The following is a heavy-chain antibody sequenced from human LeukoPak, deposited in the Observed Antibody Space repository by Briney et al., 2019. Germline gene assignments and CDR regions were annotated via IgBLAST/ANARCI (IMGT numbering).Heavy chain of an antibody. V-gene: IGHV4-4*02. CDR3: ARQKWEQQGRDYYFNGLDV. CDR1: IGSISSSKW. Sequence: SETLSLTCSVSIGSISSSKWWSWVRQSPVKGLEWIGEIHLYGTTNYNPSFTSRVTMSVDRSRNQFSLKLTSVTAADTAVYYCARQKWEQQGRDYYFNGLDVWGPETTVIVSS. CDR2: IHLYGTT. D-gene: IGHD1/OR15-1a*01. J-gene: IGHJ6*02.